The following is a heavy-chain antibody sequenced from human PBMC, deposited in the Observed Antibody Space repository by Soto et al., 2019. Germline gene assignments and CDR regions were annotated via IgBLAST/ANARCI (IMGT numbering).Heavy chain of an antibody. V-gene: IGHV4-4*02. D-gene: IGHD6-13*01. CDR1: GGSISSSNW. J-gene: IGHJ4*02. CDR3: ARAVRRSSSFYYFDY. Sequence: ETLSLTCAVSGGSISSSNWWSWVRQPPGKGLEWIGEIYHSGSTNYNPSLKSRVTISVDKSKNQFSLKLSSVTAADTAVYYCARAVRRSSSFYYFDYWGQGTLVTVSS. CDR2: IYHSGST.